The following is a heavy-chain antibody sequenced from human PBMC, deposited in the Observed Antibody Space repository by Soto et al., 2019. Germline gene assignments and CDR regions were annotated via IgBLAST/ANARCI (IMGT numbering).Heavy chain of an antibody. J-gene: IGHJ4*02. D-gene: IGHD4-17*01. CDR3: ARIRAIDYAFDY. CDR1: GGSISSYY. V-gene: IGHV4-59*01. Sequence: SETLSLTCTVSGGSISSYYWSWIRQPPGKGLEWIGYIYYSGSTNYNPSLKSRVTISVDTSKNQFSLKLSSVTAADTAVYYCARIRAIDYAFDYWGQGTLVTVSS. CDR2: IYYSGST.